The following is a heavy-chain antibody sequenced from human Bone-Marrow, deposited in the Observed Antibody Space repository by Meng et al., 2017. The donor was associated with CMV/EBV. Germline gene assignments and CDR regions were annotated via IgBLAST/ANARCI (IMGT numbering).Heavy chain of an antibody. CDR3: ARVQQAYCGGDCYFSHYGMDV. D-gene: IGHD2-21*01. CDR2: ISYDGSNK. CDR1: GCTFSSYA. J-gene: IGHJ6*02. Sequence: GESLKISFAASGCTFSSYAMHWVRQAPGKGLEWVAVISYDGSNKYYADSVKGRFTISRDNSKNTLYLQMNSLRAEDTAVYYCARVQQAYCGGDCYFSHYGMDVWGQGTTVTVSS. V-gene: IGHV3-30*04.